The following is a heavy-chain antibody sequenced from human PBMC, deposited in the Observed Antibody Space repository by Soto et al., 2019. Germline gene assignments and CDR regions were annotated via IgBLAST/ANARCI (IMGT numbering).Heavy chain of an antibody. CDR3: ARDLGDIVVVVAASDAFDI. Sequence: QVQLVQSGAEVKKPGSSVKVSCKASGGTFSSYTISWVRQAPGQGLEWMGRIIPILGIANYAQKFQGRVTITADKSTSTAYMELSGLRSEDTAVYYCARDLGDIVVVVAASDAFDIWGQGTMVTVSS. CDR1: GGTFSSYT. CDR2: IIPILGIA. J-gene: IGHJ3*02. V-gene: IGHV1-69*08. D-gene: IGHD2-15*01.